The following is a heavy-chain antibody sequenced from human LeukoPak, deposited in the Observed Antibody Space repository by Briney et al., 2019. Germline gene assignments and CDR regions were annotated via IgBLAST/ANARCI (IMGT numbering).Heavy chain of an antibody. D-gene: IGHD3-3*01. V-gene: IGHV1-18*01. Sequence: GASVKVSCKASGYTFTSYGISWVRRAPGQGLEWMGWISAYNGNTNYAQKLQGRVTMTTDTSTSTAYMELRSLRSDDTAVYYCARVGAYDFWSGLYYYYYMDVWGKGTTVTVSS. CDR2: ISAYNGNT. CDR3: ARVGAYDFWSGLYYYYYMDV. J-gene: IGHJ6*03. CDR1: GYTFTSYG.